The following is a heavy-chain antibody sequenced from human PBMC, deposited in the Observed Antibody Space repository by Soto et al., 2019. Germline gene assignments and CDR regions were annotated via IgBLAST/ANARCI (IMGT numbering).Heavy chain of an antibody. J-gene: IGHJ6*02. CDR3: ASRYYDFWSGYEYYYYGMDV. D-gene: IGHD3-3*01. CDR1: GGSISSSGYY. V-gene: IGHV4-39*01. CDR2: IYYSGST. Sequence: ASETLSLTCTVSGGSISSSGYYWGWIRQPPGKGLEWIGSIYYSGSTYYNPSLRSRVTISVDTSKNQFSLKLSSVTAADTAVYYCASRYYDFWSGYEYYYYGMDVWGQGTTVTVSS.